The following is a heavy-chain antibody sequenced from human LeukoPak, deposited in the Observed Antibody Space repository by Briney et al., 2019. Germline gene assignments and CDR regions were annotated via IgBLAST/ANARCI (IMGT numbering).Heavy chain of an antibody. CDR3: ARTVPAATSFDH. J-gene: IGHJ4*02. Sequence: SETLSLTCTVSGGSISSGGYYWSWIRQHPGKGLEWIGCIYYSGSTYYNPSLKSRVTISVDTSKNQFSLKLSSVTAADTAVYYCARTVPAATSFDHWGQGTLVTVSS. CDR2: IYYSGST. CDR1: GGSISSGGYY. V-gene: IGHV4-31*03. D-gene: IGHD2-2*01.